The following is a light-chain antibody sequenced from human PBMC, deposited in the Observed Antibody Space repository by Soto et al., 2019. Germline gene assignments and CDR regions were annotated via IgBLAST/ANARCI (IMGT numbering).Light chain of an antibody. J-gene: IGLJ2*01. Sequence: QSVLTQPPSVSGVPGQRVTISCTGSGSNIGAGYDVHWYQQLPGTAPKLLIYGNSNRPSGVPDRFSGSKSDTSASLAITGLQAEDEADYYCQSYDRSLSVVFGGGTKLTVL. V-gene: IGLV1-40*01. CDR2: GNS. CDR3: QSYDRSLSVV. CDR1: GSNIGAGYD.